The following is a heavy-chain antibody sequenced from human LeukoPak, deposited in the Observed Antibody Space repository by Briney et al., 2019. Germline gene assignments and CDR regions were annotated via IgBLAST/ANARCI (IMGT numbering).Heavy chain of an antibody. CDR1: GFTFDDYA. Sequence: PGGSLRLSCAASGFTFDDYAMHWVRQAPGKGLEWVAVISYDGSNKYYADSVKGRFTISRDNSKNTLYLQMNSLRAEDTAVYYCARITYYYDSSGYPFDYWGQGTLVTVSS. CDR2: ISYDGSNK. D-gene: IGHD3-22*01. CDR3: ARITYYYDSSGYPFDY. V-gene: IGHV3-30-3*01. J-gene: IGHJ4*02.